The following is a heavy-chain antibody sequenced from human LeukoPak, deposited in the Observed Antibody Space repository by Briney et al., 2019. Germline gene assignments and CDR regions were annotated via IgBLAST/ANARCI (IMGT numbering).Heavy chain of an antibody. D-gene: IGHD3-22*01. J-gene: IGHJ3*02. CDR3: ARGGTIYDSILEDAFDI. CDR2: MNPNSGNT. CDR1: GYTFTNYD. Sequence: ASVKVSCKASGYTFTNYDIYWVRQATGQGLEWMGWMNPNSGNTGYAQELQGRVTMTRSSSISTVFMELSSLRSEDTAVYYCARGGTIYDSILEDAFDIWGQGTMVTVSS. V-gene: IGHV1-8*01.